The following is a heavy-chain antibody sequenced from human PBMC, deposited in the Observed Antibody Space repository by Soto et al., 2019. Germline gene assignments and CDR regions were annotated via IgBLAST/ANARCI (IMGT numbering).Heavy chain of an antibody. CDR3: ARRWGAAVDY. V-gene: IGHV4-59*08. J-gene: IGHJ4*02. CDR2: IYYSGST. Sequence: QVQLQESGPGLVTPSENLSLTCTVSGGSISSYYWSWIRQPPGKGLEWIGYIYYSGSTNYNPSVKSRVTISVDTSTTQFSLKLSSLTAADTAVYYCARRWGAAVDYWGQGTLVTVSS. D-gene: IGHD1-26*01. CDR1: GGSISSYY.